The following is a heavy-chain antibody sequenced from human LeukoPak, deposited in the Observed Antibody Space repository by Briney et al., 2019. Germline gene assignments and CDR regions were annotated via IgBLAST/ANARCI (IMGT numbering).Heavy chain of an antibody. V-gene: IGHV3-23*01. D-gene: IGHD3-22*01. Sequence: GGSLRLSCAASGFTISSYAMSWVRQAPGKGLEWVSAISGSGGSTYYADSVKGRFTISRDNSKNTLYLQMNSLRAEDTAVYYCAKDYDSSGYYYYFDYWGQGTLVTVSS. CDR3: AKDYDSSGYYYYFDY. CDR1: GFTISSYA. CDR2: ISGSGGST. J-gene: IGHJ4*02.